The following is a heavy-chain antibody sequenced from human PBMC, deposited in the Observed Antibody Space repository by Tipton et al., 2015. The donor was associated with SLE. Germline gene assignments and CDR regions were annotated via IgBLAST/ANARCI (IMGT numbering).Heavy chain of an antibody. CDR2: ISYDGSNK. Sequence: QLVQSGGGVVQPGRSLRLSCAASGFTFSSYAMHWVRQAPGKGLEWVAVISYDGSNKYYADSVKGRFTISRDNSKNTLYLQMNSLRAEDTAVYYCARGATVTTFSDYWGQGTLVTVSS. D-gene: IGHD4-17*01. V-gene: IGHV3-30*04. J-gene: IGHJ4*02. CDR1: GFTFSSYA. CDR3: ARGATVTTFSDY.